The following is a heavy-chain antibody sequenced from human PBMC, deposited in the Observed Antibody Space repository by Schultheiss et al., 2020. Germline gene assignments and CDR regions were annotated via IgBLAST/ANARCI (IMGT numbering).Heavy chain of an antibody. V-gene: IGHV4-34*01. CDR1: GGSFSGYY. CDR2: IYYSGST. J-gene: IGHJ3*02. CDR3: ARVGVPFGRDI. Sequence: SQTLSLTCAVYGGSFSGYYWSWIRQPPGKGLEWIGSIYYSGSTYYNPYLKSRVTISVDTSKNQFSLKLSSVTAADTAVYYCARVGVPFGRDIWGQGTMDTVSS. D-gene: IGHD3-10*01.